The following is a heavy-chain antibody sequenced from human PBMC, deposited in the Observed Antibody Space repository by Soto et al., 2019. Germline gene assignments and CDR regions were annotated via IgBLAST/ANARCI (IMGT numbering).Heavy chain of an antibody. CDR3: ARGIVMTGTWDYFDY. D-gene: IGHD6-19*01. V-gene: IGHV3-66*01. CDR2: LYSGGST. Sequence: EVQLVESGGGLVQPGGSLRLSCAASGLTVSNNYMNWVRQAPGRGLKWVSVLYSGGSTYYADSVKGRFTISRDNSKNTLYLQMNSVRAEDTAVYYCARGIVMTGTWDYFDYWGQGTLVTVSS. J-gene: IGHJ4*02. CDR1: GLTVSNNY.